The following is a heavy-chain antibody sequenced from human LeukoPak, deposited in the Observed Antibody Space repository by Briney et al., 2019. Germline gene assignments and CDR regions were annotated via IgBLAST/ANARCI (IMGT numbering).Heavy chain of an antibody. J-gene: IGHJ4*02. V-gene: IGHV3-74*01. CDR2: INSDGSST. D-gene: IGHD6-13*01. CDR3: ARDSVFGIAAAGFDY. Sequence: PGGSLRLSCAASGFTFSSYWMHWVRQAPGKGLVWVSRINSDGSSTSYADSVKGRFTISRDNAKNTLYLQMNSLRAEDTAVYYCARDSVFGIAAAGFDYWGQGTLVTVSS. CDR1: GFTFSSYW.